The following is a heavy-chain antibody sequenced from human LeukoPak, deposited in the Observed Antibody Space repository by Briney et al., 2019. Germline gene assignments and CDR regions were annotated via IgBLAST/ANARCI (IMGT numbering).Heavy chain of an antibody. D-gene: IGHD1-1*01. V-gene: IGHV3-23*01. J-gene: IGHJ4*02. Sequence: PGGSLRLSCAASGFIFSSYAVSWVRQAPGKGLEWVRFTISRDDSKNTFYLQMNSLRAEDTPVYYCAKVQLGIGVDYWGQGTLVTVSS. CDR3: AKVQLGIGVDY. CDR1: GFIFSSYA.